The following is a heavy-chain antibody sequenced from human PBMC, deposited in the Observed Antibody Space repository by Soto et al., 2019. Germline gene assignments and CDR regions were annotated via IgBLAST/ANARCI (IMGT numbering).Heavy chain of an antibody. CDR2: IYYSGST. Sequence: WTRQHPGKGLEWIGYIYYSGSTYYNPSLKSRVTISVDTSKNQFSLKLSSVTAADTAVYYCARWKVDFGVVIDDYWGQGTLVTVSS. V-gene: IGHV4-31*02. J-gene: IGHJ4*02. CDR3: ARWKVDFGVVIDDY. D-gene: IGHD3-3*01.